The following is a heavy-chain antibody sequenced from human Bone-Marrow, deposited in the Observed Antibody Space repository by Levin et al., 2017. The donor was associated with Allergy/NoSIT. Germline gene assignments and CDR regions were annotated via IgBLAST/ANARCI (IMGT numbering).Heavy chain of an antibody. D-gene: IGHD2-2*01. CDR3: AREMPSAPHRAFDI. Sequence: SVKVSCRASGGPFSSYTIAWVRQAPGQGLEWMGGIIPHFATPNYAQKFQDRVTITADGSTRTASMELSGLRSDDTAVFYCAREMPSAPHRAFDIWGQGTMVTVSS. V-gene: IGHV1-69*13. CDR1: GGPFSSYT. J-gene: IGHJ3*02. CDR2: IIPHFATP.